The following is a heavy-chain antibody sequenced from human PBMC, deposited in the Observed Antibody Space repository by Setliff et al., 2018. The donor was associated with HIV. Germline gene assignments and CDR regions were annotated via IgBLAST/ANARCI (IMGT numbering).Heavy chain of an antibody. CDR3: ARVANVLAHPLYYYYMDV. V-gene: IGHV3-23*03. Sequence: PGGSLRLSCAASGLTFSSYAMSWVRQAPGKGLEWASVIYTGGATFYADSVKARFTISRDNSRNTLYLQMNSLRAEDTAVYYCARVANVLAHPLYYYYMDVWGKGTTVTVSS. CDR1: GLTFSSYA. J-gene: IGHJ6*03. D-gene: IGHD2-8*01. CDR2: IYTGGAT.